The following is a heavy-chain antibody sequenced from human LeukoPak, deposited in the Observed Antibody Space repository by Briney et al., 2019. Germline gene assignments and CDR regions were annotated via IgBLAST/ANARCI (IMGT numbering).Heavy chain of an antibody. D-gene: IGHD6-19*01. CDR2: IYYSGST. CDR1: GGSVGSGSYY. Sequence: SETLSLTCTVSGGSVGSGSYYWSWIRQPPGKGLEWIGYIYYSGSTNYNPSLKSRVTISVDTSKNQFSLKLSSVTAADTAVYYCACGYSSGWFDFDYWGQGTLVTVSS. J-gene: IGHJ4*02. V-gene: IGHV4-61*01. CDR3: ACGYSSGWFDFDY.